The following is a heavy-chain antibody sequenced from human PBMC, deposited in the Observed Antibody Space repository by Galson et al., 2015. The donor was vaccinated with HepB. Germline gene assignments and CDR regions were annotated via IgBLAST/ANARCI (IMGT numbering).Heavy chain of an antibody. V-gene: IGHV3-30*03. J-gene: IGHJ2*01. CDR2: ISYDGSNK. CDR1: GFTFSSYG. Sequence: SLRLSCAASGFTFSSYGMHWARQAPGKGLEWVAVISYDGSNKYYADSVKGRFTISRDYSKNTLYLQMNSLRAEDTAVYYCVKGAAGEYWYFDLWGRGTLVTVSS. CDR3: VKGAAGEYWYFDL. D-gene: IGHD6-13*01.